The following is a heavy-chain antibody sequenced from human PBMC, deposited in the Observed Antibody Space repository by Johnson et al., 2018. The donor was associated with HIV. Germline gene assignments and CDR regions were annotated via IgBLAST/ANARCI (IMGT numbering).Heavy chain of an antibody. Sequence: VQLVESGGGLVQPGGSLRLSCAASGFTVSNIYMSWVRQAPGKGLEWVSVIYNGGSTYYADSVKGRFTISRDNSKHTLYLQMTSLRAEDTAVYYCARLPVLVVVAGRPHGFDIWGQGTMVTVSS. D-gene: IGHD2-15*01. CDR3: ARLPVLVVVAGRPHGFDI. V-gene: IGHV3-66*04. J-gene: IGHJ3*02. CDR1: GFTVSNIY. CDR2: IYNGGST.